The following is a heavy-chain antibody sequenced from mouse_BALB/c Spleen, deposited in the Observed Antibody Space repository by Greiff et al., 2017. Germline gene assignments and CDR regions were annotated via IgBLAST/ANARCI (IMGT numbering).Heavy chain of an antibody. CDR3: ARGGYYGPNWYFDV. J-gene: IGHJ1*01. D-gene: IGHD1-2*01. CDR1: GFSLTSYG. V-gene: IGHV2-9*02. Sequence: VQLQQSGPGLVAPSQSLSITCTVSGFSLTSYGVHWVRQPPGKGLEWLGVIWAGGSTNYNSALMSRLSISKDNSKSQVFLKMNSLQTDDTAMYYCARGGYYGPNWYFDVWGAGTTVTVSS. CDR2: IWAGGST.